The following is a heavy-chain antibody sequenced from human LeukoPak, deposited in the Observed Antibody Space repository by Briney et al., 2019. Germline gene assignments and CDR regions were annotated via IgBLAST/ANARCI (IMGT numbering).Heavy chain of an antibody. J-gene: IGHJ4*02. Sequence: QPGGSLRLSCAASGFTFSSYSMNWVRQAPGKGLEWVSYIRSSGSTIDYADSVKGRFTISRDNAKNSLYLQMNSLRAEDTAVYYCARPLTGEPGYWGQGTLVTVSS. CDR1: GFTFSSYS. CDR3: ARPLTGEPGY. V-gene: IGHV3-48*04. D-gene: IGHD7-27*01. CDR2: IRSSGSTI.